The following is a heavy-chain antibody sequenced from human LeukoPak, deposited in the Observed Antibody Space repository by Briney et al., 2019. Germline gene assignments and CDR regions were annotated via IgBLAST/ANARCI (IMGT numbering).Heavy chain of an antibody. Sequence: ASVKVSCKASGYTFTSYGISWVRQAPGQGLEWMGWISAYNGNTNYAQKLQGRVTMTTDTSTSTAYMELSSLRSEDTAVYYCATVYSYDSSAYYRLDYWGQGTLVTVSS. V-gene: IGHV1-18*01. CDR2: ISAYNGNT. D-gene: IGHD3-22*01. CDR1: GYTFTSYG. J-gene: IGHJ4*02. CDR3: ATVYSYDSSAYYRLDY.